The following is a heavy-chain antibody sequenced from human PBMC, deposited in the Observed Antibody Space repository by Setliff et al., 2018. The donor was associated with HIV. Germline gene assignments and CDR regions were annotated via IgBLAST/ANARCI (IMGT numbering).Heavy chain of an antibody. CDR2: IFSNDEK. Sequence: ESGPTLVNPTETLTLTCTVSGFSLSNARMGVSWIRQPPGKALEWLAHIFSNDEKSYSTPLKSRLTISKDTSKSQVVLTMTNMDPLYTATYYCARIFYTMVRGVIITTGSFDPWGQGTLVTVSS. V-gene: IGHV2-26*01. CDR3: ARIFYTMVRGVIITTGSFDP. D-gene: IGHD3-10*01. J-gene: IGHJ5*02. CDR1: GFSLSNARMG.